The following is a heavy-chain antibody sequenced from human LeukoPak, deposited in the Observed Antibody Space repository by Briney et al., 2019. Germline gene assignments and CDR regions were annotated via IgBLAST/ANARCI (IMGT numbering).Heavy chain of an antibody. CDR1: GFTFRNYW. J-gene: IGHJ4*02. V-gene: IGHV3-7*01. CDR2: INQDGSGK. Sequence: GESLRLSCAASGFTFRNYWMTWVRQSPGKGLEWVAIINQDGSGKYYVDSVKGRFTISRDNAKNSLYLQMSSLRAEDTAVYYCARGGHRQKEFWGQGTLVTVSS. CDR3: ARGGHRQKEF. D-gene: IGHD3-10*01.